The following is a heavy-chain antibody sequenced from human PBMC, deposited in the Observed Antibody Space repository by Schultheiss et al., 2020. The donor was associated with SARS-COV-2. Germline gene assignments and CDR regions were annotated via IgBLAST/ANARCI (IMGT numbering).Heavy chain of an antibody. CDR3: ARRGYSYRNYYYYGMDV. V-gene: IGHV4-34*01. D-gene: IGHD5-18*01. CDR2: INHSGST. CDR1: GGSFSGYY. J-gene: IGHJ6*02. Sequence: SETLSLTCAVYGGSFSGYYWSWIRQPPGKGLEWIGEINHSGSTNYNPSLKSRVTISVDTSKNQFSLKLSSVTAADTAVYYCARRGYSYRNYYYYGMDVWGQGTTVTVSS.